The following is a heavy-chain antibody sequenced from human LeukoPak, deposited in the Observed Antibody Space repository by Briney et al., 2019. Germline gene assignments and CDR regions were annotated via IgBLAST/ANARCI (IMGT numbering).Heavy chain of an antibody. J-gene: IGHJ4*02. Sequence: SETLSLTCIVSGGSVSSSTYYWGWIRQPPGKGLEWIGNIYYSGSTYYNPSLKSRVTISVDMPKNQFSLNLNSVTAADTAVYYCARGGPIYYYDSSGYPFDYWGQGTLVTVSS. V-gene: IGHV4-39*07. CDR2: IYYSGST. D-gene: IGHD3-22*01. CDR1: GGSVSSSTYY. CDR3: ARGGPIYYYDSSGYPFDY.